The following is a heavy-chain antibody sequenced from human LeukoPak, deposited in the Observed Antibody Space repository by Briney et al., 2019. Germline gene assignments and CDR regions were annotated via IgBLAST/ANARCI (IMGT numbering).Heavy chain of an antibody. CDR2: ISTDGSSR. V-gene: IGHV3-74*03. J-gene: IGHJ6*02. D-gene: IGHD2/OR15-2a*01. CDR3: ASYLRSIPSGMDV. Sequence: PGGSLRLSCAASGFTFRSYWMHWLRQAPGERPVWVSRISTDGSSRTYADSMKGRFTISRDNGKNTLYLQMNSLRVEDTAVYYCASYLRSIPSGMDVWGQGTTVTVSS. CDR1: GFTFRSYW.